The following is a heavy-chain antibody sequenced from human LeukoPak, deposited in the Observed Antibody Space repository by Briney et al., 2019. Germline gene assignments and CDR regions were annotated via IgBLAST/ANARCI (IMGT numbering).Heavy chain of an antibody. D-gene: IGHD3-10*01. CDR2: ISGSGGST. Sequence: PGGSLRLSCAASGFILSSYAMSWVRPAPGKGLEWVSAISGSGGSTYYADSVKGRFTISRDNSKNTLYLQMNSLRAEDTAVYYCAKDLSMVRGVSDYWGQGTLVIVSS. J-gene: IGHJ4*02. CDR3: AKDLSMVRGVSDY. CDR1: GFILSSYA. V-gene: IGHV3-23*01.